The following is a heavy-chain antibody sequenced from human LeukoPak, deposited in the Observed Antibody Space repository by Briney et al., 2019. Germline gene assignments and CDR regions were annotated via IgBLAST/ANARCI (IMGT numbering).Heavy chain of an antibody. CDR3: ASASSHRIAAGGDY. D-gene: IGHD6-13*01. J-gene: IGHJ4*02. CDR2: ISSSSSYI. V-gene: IGHV3-21*01. Sequence: GGSLRLSCAASGFTFSSHSMNWVRQAPGKGLEWVSSISSSSSYIYYADSVKGRFTISRDNAKNTLYLQMNSLRAEDTAVYYCASASSHRIAAGGDYWAQGTLVTVSS. CDR1: GFTFSSHS.